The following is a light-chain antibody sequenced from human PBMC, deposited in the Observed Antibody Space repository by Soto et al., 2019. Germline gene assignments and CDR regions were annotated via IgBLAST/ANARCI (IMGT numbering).Light chain of an antibody. CDR3: QQYGSSPYT. Sequence: EIVLTQSPGTLSLSPGERATLSCRASQSVSNTYLAWYQQKPGQAPRLLIYDASSRATGIPDRFSGSGSGTDFTLTISRLEPEDFAVYYCQQYGSSPYTFGQGTKLDIQ. CDR2: DAS. J-gene: IGKJ2*01. V-gene: IGKV3-20*01. CDR1: QSVSNTY.